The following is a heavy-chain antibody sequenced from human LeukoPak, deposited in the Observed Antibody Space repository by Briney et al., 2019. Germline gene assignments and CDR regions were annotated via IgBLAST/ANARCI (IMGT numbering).Heavy chain of an antibody. CDR3: ATTYTSSWYNY. Sequence: AGGSLRLSCAASGFTFSSYAMSWVRQAPGKGLGWVSLINNSGGSTYYADSVKGRFTISRDNSKNTLYLQMNSLRAEDTALYYCATTYTSSWYNYWGQGTPVTVSS. V-gene: IGHV3-23*01. CDR1: GFTFSSYA. CDR2: INNSGGST. D-gene: IGHD6-13*01. J-gene: IGHJ4*02.